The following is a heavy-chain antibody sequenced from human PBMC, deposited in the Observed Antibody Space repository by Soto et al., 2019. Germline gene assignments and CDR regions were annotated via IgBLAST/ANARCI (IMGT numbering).Heavy chain of an antibody. CDR1: GGSISSYY. CDR3: ARLGATTRESYYYYYYYMDV. D-gene: IGHD5-12*01. V-gene: IGHV4-59*08. J-gene: IGHJ6*03. CDR2: IYYSGST. Sequence: SETLSLTCTVSGGSISSYYWSWIRQPPGKGLEWIGYIYYSGSTNYNPSLKSRVTISVDTSKNQFSLKLSSVTAADTAVYYCARLGATTRESYYYYYYYMDVWGKGTTVTVSS.